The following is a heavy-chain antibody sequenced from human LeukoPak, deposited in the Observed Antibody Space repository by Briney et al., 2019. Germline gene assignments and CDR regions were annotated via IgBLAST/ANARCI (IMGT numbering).Heavy chain of an antibody. V-gene: IGHV3-15*01. J-gene: IGHJ4*02. CDR1: GFTFSNAW. CDR3: TTLDSSGYYGYFDY. D-gene: IGHD3-22*01. Sequence: IPGGSLRLCCAASGFTFSNAWMSWVRQAAGKGLEWVGRIKSKTDGGTTDYAAPVKGRFTISRDDSKNTLYLQMNSLKTEDTAVYYCTTLDSSGYYGYFDYWGQGTLVTVSS. CDR2: IKSKTDGGTT.